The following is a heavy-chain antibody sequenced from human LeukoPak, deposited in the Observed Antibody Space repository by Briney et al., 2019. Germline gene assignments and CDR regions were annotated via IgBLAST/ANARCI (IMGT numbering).Heavy chain of an antibody. CDR2: IKQDRSEK. Sequence: GGSLRLSCAASGFTFSNYWMNWVRQAPGKGLEWVANIKQDRSEKYYVDSVKGRFTISRDNGKNSLYLQMNSLRAEDTAVYYCARGKDYGSGSYYVYYYYMDVWGKGTTVTVSS. CDR1: GFTFSNYW. V-gene: IGHV3-7*01. D-gene: IGHD3-10*01. CDR3: ARGKDYGSGSYYVYYYYMDV. J-gene: IGHJ6*03.